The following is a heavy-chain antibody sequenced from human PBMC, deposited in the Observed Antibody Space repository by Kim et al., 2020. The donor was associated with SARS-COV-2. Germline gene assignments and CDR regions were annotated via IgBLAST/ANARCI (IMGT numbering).Heavy chain of an antibody. Sequence: GESLKISCKGSGYSFTSYWIGWVRQMPGKGLEWMGIIYPGDSDTRYSPSFQGQVTISADKSISTAYLQWSSLKASDTAMYYCATLERIVVVPAVYFDYWGQGTLVTVSS. D-gene: IGHD2-2*01. J-gene: IGHJ4*02. CDR3: ATLERIVVVPAVYFDY. CDR2: IYPGDSDT. V-gene: IGHV5-51*01. CDR1: GYSFTSYW.